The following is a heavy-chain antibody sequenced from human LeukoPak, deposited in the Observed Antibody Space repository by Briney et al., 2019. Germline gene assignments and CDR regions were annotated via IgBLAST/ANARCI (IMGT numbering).Heavy chain of an antibody. V-gene: IGHV3-23*01. CDR3: AKTRLSASMYDAFDI. Sequence: PGWSLRLSCAASEFTFSRYAMNWVRQAPGKGLEWVSTINPTDDATYYAASVKGRFTISRDNSRNTLYLQMDTLRAEDTAIYYCAKTRLSASMYDAFDIWGQGTMVTVSS. J-gene: IGHJ3*02. D-gene: IGHD2/OR15-2a*01. CDR1: EFTFSRYA. CDR2: INPTDDAT.